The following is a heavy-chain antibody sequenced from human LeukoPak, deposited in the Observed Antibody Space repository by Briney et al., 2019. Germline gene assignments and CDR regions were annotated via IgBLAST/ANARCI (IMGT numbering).Heavy chain of an antibody. J-gene: IGHJ4*02. Sequence: ASVKVSCKASGYTFTSYYIHWVRQAPGQGLKWMGIINPSGGSTSYAQKFQGRVTMTRDTSTRTAYMELSSLRSEDTAVYYCARAAGDTYGYRYYSDYWGQGTLVSVSS. CDR1: GYTFTSYY. V-gene: IGHV1-46*01. CDR3: ARAAGDTYGYRYYSDY. CDR2: INPSGGST. D-gene: IGHD5-18*01.